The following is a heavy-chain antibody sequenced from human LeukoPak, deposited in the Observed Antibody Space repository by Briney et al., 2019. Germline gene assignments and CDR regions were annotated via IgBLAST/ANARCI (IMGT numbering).Heavy chain of an antibody. D-gene: IGHD6-19*01. Sequence: PSETLSLTCAVYGGSFSGYYWSWIRQPPGKGLEWIGEINHSGSTNYNPSLKSRVTISVDTSKNQFSLKLSSVTAADTAVYYCARDSGVSQWLVYENLSFDYWGQGTLVTVSS. CDR1: GGSFSGYY. V-gene: IGHV4-34*01. J-gene: IGHJ4*02. CDR3: ARDSGVSQWLVYENLSFDY. CDR2: INHSGST.